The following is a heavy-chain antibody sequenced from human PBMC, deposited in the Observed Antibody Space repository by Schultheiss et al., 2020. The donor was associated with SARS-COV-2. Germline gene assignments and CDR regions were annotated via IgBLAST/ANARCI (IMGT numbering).Heavy chain of an antibody. D-gene: IGHD1-14*01. Sequence: GGSLRLSCAASGFTFSSYAMSWVSQAPGKGLEWVSAISGSGGSTYYADSVKGRFTISRDNSKNTLYLQMNSLRAEDTAVYYCAKINHRDYYYGMDVWGQGTTVTVSS. CDR3: AKINHRDYYYGMDV. CDR1: GFTFSSYA. J-gene: IGHJ6*02. CDR2: ISGSGGST. V-gene: IGHV3-23*01.